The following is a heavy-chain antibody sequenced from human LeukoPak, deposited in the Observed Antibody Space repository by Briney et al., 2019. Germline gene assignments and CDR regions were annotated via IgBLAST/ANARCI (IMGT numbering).Heavy chain of an antibody. D-gene: IGHD3-22*01. J-gene: IGHJ4*02. V-gene: IGHV3-23*01. CDR3: AKLPDSSGYHYFDY. Sequence: PRGSLRLSCAASGFTFSSYTMTWVRQAPGKGLEWVSGITSGGSKYYADSVKGRFTISRDNSKNSLYLQMNSLRAEDTAVYYCAKLPDSSGYHYFDYWGQGTLVTVSS. CDR2: ITSGGSK. CDR1: GFTFSSYT.